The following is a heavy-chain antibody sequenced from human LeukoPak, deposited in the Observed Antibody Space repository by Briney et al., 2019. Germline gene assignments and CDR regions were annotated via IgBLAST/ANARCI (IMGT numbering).Heavy chain of an antibody. CDR2: INPNSGGT. CDR3: ARVSSYLLSAFDI. D-gene: IGHD3-16*02. CDR1: GYTFTGYY. J-gene: IGHJ3*02. V-gene: IGHV1-2*02. Sequence: ASVKVSCKASGYTFTGYYMHWVRQAPGQGLEWMGWINPNSGGTNYAQKFQGRVTMTRDTSISTAYMELSRLRSDDTAVYYCARVSSYLLSAFDIWGQGTMVTVSS.